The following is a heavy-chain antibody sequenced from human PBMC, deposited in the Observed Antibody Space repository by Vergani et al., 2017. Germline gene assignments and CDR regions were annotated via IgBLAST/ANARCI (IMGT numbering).Heavy chain of an antibody. CDR2: ISSSGSTI. Sequence: QVQLVESGGGVVQPGRSLRLSCAASGFTFSDYYMSWIRQAPGKGLEWVSYISSSGSTIYYADSVKGRFTIARDNAKNSLYLQMNSLRAEDKAVYYCARRARVLYYYGSGSYSPGGPFDYWGQGTLVTVSS. D-gene: IGHD3-10*01. CDR3: ARRARVLYYYGSGSYSPGGPFDY. J-gene: IGHJ4*02. CDR1: GFTFSDYY. V-gene: IGHV3-11*04.